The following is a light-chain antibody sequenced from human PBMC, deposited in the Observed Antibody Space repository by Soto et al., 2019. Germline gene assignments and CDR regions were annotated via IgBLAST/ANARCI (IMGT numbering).Light chain of an antibody. CDR3: QQYGSSPIT. J-gene: IGKJ5*01. CDR1: QSVSSSY. V-gene: IGKV3D-20*01. Sequence: IVLTQSPATLSLSPGERATLFCGASQSVSSSYVAWYQHKPGLAPRLLIHDTSSRAIGIPDRLSGSKSGTNFTLTIRRMEPEDVGMYYCQQYGSSPITFGQGTRLDMK. CDR2: DTS.